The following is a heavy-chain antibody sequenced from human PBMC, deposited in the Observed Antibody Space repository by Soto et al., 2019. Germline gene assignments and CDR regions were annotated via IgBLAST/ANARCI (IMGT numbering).Heavy chain of an antibody. CDR2: VDYSGTA. D-gene: IGHD1-20*01. Sequence: PSETLSLTCTVSSGSISVTNVFCGWVRQPPGKGLEWIGNVDYSGTAYFSPSLATRVTFHVDTSKNQFSLNLYSVTAADTAVYYCARITGRHLDYWGQGILVTVS. V-gene: IGHV4-39*01. J-gene: IGHJ4*02. CDR3: ARITGRHLDY. CDR1: SGSISVTNVF.